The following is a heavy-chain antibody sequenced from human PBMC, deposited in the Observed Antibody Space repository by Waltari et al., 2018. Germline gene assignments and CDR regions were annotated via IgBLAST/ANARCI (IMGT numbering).Heavy chain of an antibody. D-gene: IGHD2-8*01. CDR1: GGSISSSSYY. V-gene: IGHV4-39*01. Sequence: QLQLQESGPGLVKPSETLSLTCTVSGGSISSSSYYWGWIRQPPGKGLEWIGSIYYSGSTYYNPSLKSRVTISVDTTKNQFSLELSSVTAADTAVYYCARHPAMTIMLWYFDLWGRGTLVTVSS. CDR2: IYYSGST. J-gene: IGHJ2*01. CDR3: ARHPAMTIMLWYFDL.